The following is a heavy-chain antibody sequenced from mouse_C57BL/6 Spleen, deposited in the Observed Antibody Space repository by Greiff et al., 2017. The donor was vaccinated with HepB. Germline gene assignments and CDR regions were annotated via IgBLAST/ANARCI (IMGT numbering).Heavy chain of an antibody. V-gene: IGHV5-9-1*02. D-gene: IGHD2-3*01. J-gene: IGHJ2*01. CDR3: TRDRWLLPFDY. CDR1: GFTFSSYA. Sequence: DVHLVESGEGLVKPGGSLKLSCAASGFTFSSYAMSWVRQTPEKRLEWVAYISSDGDYIYYADTVKGRFTISRDNARNTLYLQMSSLKSEDTAMYYCTRDRWLLPFDYWGQGTTLTVSS. CDR2: ISSDGDYI.